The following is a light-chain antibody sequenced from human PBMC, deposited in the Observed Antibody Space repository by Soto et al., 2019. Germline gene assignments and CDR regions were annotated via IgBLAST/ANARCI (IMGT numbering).Light chain of an antibody. J-gene: IGLJ1*01. CDR3: HVWDSGSAHHV. Sequence: SYELTQPPSVSVAPGQTARITCGGSNIGSKSVHWYQQKPGRAPLMVVYANSDRPSGIPERFSGSNSANTVTLTISRVEAGDEADYYCHVWDSGSAHHVFGTGTKVTVL. CDR2: ANS. V-gene: IGLV3-21*02. CDR1: NIGSKS.